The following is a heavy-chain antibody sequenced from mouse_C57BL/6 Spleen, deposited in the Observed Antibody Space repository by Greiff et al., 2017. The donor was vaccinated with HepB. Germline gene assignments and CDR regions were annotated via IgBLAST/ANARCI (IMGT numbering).Heavy chain of an antibody. CDR3: ARGGGLVDY. CDR2: IDPSESYT. CDR1: GYTFTSYW. Sequence: VQLQQPGAELVRPGTSVKLSCKASGYTFTSYWMHWVKQRPGQGLEWIGVIDPSESYTNYNQKFKGKATLTVDTSSSTAYMQLSSLTSEDSAVYYCARGGGLVDYWGQGTTLTVSS. J-gene: IGHJ2*01. D-gene: IGHD3-3*01. V-gene: IGHV1-59*01.